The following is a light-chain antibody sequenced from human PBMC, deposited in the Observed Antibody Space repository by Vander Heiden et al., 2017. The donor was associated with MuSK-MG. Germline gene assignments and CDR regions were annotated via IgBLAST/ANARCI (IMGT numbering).Light chain of an antibody. V-gene: IGKV3-11*01. Sequence: EIVLTQSPATLSLSPGERDTLSCRASQSVSRYVAWYQQKPGQAPRLLIYDASNRANGIPARFSGSGSGTDFTLTTSSLEPEDFAVYYCQQRTLYTFGQGTKLEVK. CDR1: QSVSRY. CDR2: DAS. CDR3: QQRTLYT. J-gene: IGKJ2*01.